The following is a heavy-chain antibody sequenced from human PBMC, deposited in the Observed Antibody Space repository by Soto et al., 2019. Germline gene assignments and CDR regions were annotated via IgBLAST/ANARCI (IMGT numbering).Heavy chain of an antibody. J-gene: IGHJ4*02. CDR1: GFTFSSYG. Sequence: QVQLVESGGGVVQPGRSLRLSCAASGFTFSSYGMHWVRQAPGKGLEWVAVIWYDGSNKYYADSVKGRFTISRDNSKNTLYLQRNSLRAEDTAVYYCARDGDGSPTYWGQGTLVTVSS. CDR2: IWYDGSNK. D-gene: IGHD7-27*01. CDR3: ARDGDGSPTY. V-gene: IGHV3-33*01.